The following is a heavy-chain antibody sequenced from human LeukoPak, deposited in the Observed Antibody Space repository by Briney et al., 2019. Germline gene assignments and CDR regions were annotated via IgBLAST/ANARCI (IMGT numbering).Heavy chain of an antibody. CDR1: GFTFSGSA. D-gene: IGHD4-11*01. V-gene: IGHV3-73*01. J-gene: IGHJ3*02. CDR3: TRRDLGALSEADYTLPSDAFDI. Sequence: GGSLRLSCAASGFTFSGSAMHWVRQASGKGLEWVGRIRSKANSYATAYAASVKGRFTISRDDSKNTAYLQMNRLKTEDTAVYYCTRRDLGALSEADYTLPSDAFDIWGQGTMVTVSS. CDR2: IRSKANSYAT.